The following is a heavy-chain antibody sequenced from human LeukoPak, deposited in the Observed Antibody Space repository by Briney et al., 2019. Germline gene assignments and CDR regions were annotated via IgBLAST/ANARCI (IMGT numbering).Heavy chain of an antibody. CDR3: ARGPGVRCSGGSCYFDK. D-gene: IGHD2-15*01. CDR1: GYTFTSYD. CDR2: MNPNSGNT. Sequence: ASVKVSCKASGYTFTSYDINWVRQATGQGLEWMGWMNPNSGNTGYAQKFQGRVTMTRNTSISTAYMELSSLRSEDTAVYYCARGPGVRCSGGSCYFDKWGQGTLVTVSS. J-gene: IGHJ4*02. V-gene: IGHV1-8*01.